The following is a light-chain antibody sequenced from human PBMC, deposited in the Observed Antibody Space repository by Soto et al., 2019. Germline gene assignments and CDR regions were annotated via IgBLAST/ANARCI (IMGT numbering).Light chain of an antibody. CDR3: QQSFSTPT. J-gene: IGKJ5*01. V-gene: IGKV1-39*01. Sequence: DIQMTQSPSSLSTSIGDRVTITCRASQRINIYLNWYRQKPGKAPELLIYSASNLQSGVPSRFSGSGSGTDFTLTSSGLQSEAVATYYCQQSFSTPTFGQGTRLDIK. CDR2: SAS. CDR1: QRINIY.